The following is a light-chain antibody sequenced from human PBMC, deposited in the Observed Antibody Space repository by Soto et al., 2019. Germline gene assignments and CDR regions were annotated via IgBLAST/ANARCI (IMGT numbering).Light chain of an antibody. CDR1: QSVSSN. CDR2: GAS. CDR3: QQYKNWPRT. Sequence: EIVMTQSPATLSVSPGERATLSCRASQSVSSNLAWYQQKLGQAPRLLIYGASTRATGISARFSGSGSGTEFTLTISSLQSEDFAIYYCQQYKNWPRTFGQGAKVDNK. V-gene: IGKV3-15*01. J-gene: IGKJ1*01.